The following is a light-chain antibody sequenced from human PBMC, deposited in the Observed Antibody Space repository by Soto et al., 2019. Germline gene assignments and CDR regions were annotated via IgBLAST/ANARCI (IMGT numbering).Light chain of an antibody. Sequence: QSVLTQPPSVSEAPGQRVTISCTGSSSNIGAGYEAHWYQQVPGTAPKLLIYENNNRPSGVPDRFSGSKSGTSASLAITGLQAEYEAEYYCQSYDSSLSGYVFVTGTKVTVL. J-gene: IGLJ1*01. V-gene: IGLV1-40*01. CDR1: SSNIGAGYE. CDR2: ENN. CDR3: QSYDSSLSGYV.